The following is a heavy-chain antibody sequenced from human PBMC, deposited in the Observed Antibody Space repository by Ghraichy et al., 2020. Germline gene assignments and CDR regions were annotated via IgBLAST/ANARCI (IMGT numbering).Heavy chain of an antibody. CDR3: ARPDSGSYSWLKKNDAFDI. Sequence: GGSLRLSCAASGFTFSSYSMNWVRQAPGKGLEWVSYISSSSSTIYYADSVKGRFTISRDNAKNSLYLQMNSLRDEDTAVYYCARPDSGSYSWLKKNDAFDIWGQGTMVTVSS. V-gene: IGHV3-48*02. CDR1: GFTFSSYS. J-gene: IGHJ3*02. CDR2: ISSSSSTI. D-gene: IGHD1-26*01.